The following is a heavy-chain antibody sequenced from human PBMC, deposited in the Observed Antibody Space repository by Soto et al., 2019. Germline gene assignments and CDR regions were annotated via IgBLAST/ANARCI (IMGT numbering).Heavy chain of an antibody. Sequence: EVQLLESGGGLVQPGGSLRLSCAASGFTFSSYAMSWVRQAPGKGLEWVSAISGNGGSTYYADSVKGRSTISRDNSKNTLYLKMNSVRAEDTAVYYCAKPDDDYGDHPRSIGYFDYWGQGALVTVSS. J-gene: IGHJ4*02. D-gene: IGHD4-17*01. CDR3: AKPDDDYGDHPRSIGYFDY. CDR1: GFTFSSYA. CDR2: ISGNGGST. V-gene: IGHV3-23*01.